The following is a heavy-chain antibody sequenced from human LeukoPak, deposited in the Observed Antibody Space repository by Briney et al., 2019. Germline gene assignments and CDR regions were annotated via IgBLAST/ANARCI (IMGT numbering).Heavy chain of an antibody. CDR2: IIPIFGTA. J-gene: IGHJ4*02. CDR1: GGTFSSYA. CDR3: VRHADCSGGSCYFPHLVY. D-gene: IGHD2-15*01. V-gene: IGHV1-69*06. Sequence: SVKVSCKASGGTFSSYAISWVRQAPGQGLEWMGGIIPIFGTANYAQKFQGRVTITADKSTSTAYMELSSLRSEDTAVYYCVRHADCSGGSCYFPHLVYWGQGTLVTVSS.